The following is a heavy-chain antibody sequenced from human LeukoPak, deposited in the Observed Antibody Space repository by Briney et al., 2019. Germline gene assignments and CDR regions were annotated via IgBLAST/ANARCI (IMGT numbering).Heavy chain of an antibody. V-gene: IGHV1-58*01. D-gene: IGHD3-22*01. Sequence: SVKVSCKASGFTFTSSAVQWVRQARGQRLEWIGWIVVGSGNTNYAQKFQGRVTITRDMSTSTAYMELSSLRSEDTAVYYCAAVPQWYYDSSGYRDYWGQGTLVTVSS. CDR3: AAVPQWYYDSSGYRDY. J-gene: IGHJ4*02. CDR1: GFTFTSSA. CDR2: IVVGSGNT.